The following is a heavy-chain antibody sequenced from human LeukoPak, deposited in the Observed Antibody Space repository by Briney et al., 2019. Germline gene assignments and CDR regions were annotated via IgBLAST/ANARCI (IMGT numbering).Heavy chain of an antibody. CDR3: ARGGQGYDLNWFDP. D-gene: IGHD3-3*01. V-gene: IGHV3-15*01. CDR2: IKPKVAGGTT. CDR1: GFTLNNAW. Sequence: PGGSLRLSCTASGFTLNNAWMSWVRQTPGMGLEWVGRIKPKVAGGTTDYPAPVKGRFTISRDNSKNTLYLQMNSLRAEDTAVYYCARGGQGYDLNWFDPWGQGTLVTVSS. J-gene: IGHJ5*02.